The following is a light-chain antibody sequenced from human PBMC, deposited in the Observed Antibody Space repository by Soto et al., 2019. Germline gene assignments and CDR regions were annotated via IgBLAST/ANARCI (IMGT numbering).Light chain of an antibody. J-gene: IGLJ3*02. Sequence: QSALTQPPSASGSPGQSVTISCTGTRSDVGGYNYVSWYQHHPGKAPKVMIYEVTKRPSGVPDRFSGSKSGNTASLTVSGLQADDEADYYCSSYAGSNNVLFGGGTKLTVL. CDR1: RSDVGGYNY. CDR3: SSYAGSNNVL. CDR2: EVT. V-gene: IGLV2-8*01.